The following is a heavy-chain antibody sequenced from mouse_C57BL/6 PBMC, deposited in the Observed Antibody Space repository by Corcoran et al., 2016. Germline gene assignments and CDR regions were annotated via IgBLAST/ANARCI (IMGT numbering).Heavy chain of an antibody. CDR1: GYSITSGYY. Sequence: DVQLQESGPGLVKPSQSLSLTCSVTGYSITSGYYWNWIRQFPGNKLEWMGYISYDGSNNYNPSLKNRISITRDTSKNQFFLKLNSVTTEDTATYYCARILPFITTVVAPDWYFDVWGTGTTVTVSS. CDR2: ISYDGSN. D-gene: IGHD1-1*01. J-gene: IGHJ1*03. CDR3: ARILPFITTVVAPDWYFDV. V-gene: IGHV3-6*01.